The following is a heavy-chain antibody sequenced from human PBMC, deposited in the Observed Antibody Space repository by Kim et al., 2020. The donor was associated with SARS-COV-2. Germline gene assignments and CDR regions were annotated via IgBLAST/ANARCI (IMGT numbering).Heavy chain of an antibody. CDR3: TRARWTPNYYFDY. D-gene: IGHD2-15*01. CDR1: GFTFSSNN. CDR2: ISSTGDYI. J-gene: IGHJ4*02. V-gene: IGHV3-21*01. Sequence: GGSLRLSCAASGFTFSSNNINWVRQAPGKGLEWVSSISSTGDYIYYADSVKGRFTISRDNAKNSLYLQMNGLRAEDTAVYYCTRARWTPNYYFDYWGQGTLVTVSS.